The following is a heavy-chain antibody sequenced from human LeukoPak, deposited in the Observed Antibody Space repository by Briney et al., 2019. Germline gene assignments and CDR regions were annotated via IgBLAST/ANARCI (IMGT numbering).Heavy chain of an antibody. D-gene: IGHD6-13*01. CDR3: AKDQRYSSSWYSAESSVNWFDP. V-gene: IGHV3-23*01. Sequence: GGSLRLSCAASGFTFSSYAMSWVRQVPGKGLEWVSAISGSGGSTYYADSVKGRFTISRDNSKNTLYLQMNSLRAEDTAVYYCAKDQRYSSSWYSAESSVNWFDPWGQGTLDTVSS. J-gene: IGHJ5*02. CDR2: ISGSGGST. CDR1: GFTFSSYA.